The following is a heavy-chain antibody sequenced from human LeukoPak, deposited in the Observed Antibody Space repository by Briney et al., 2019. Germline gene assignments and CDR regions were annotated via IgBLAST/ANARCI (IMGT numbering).Heavy chain of an antibody. CDR1: GFTFSSCW. CDR3: ASLSTSFGMDV. J-gene: IGHJ6*02. V-gene: IGHV3-7*05. CDR2: IKQDGSEK. D-gene: IGHD5/OR15-5a*01. Sequence: PGGSLRLSCAASGFTFSSCWMGWVRQAPGKGLEWVANIKQDGSEKYYVDSVKGRFTISRDNAKNSLYLQMNSLRAEDTAVYYCASLSTSFGMDVWGQGTTVTVSS.